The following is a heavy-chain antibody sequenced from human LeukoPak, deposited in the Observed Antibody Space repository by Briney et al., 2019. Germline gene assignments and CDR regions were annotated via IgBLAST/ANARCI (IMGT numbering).Heavy chain of an antibody. Sequence: PGGSLRLSCEASGFTFSRYGMHWVRQAPGKGLEGVAFIRYDGSNKYYADSVKGRFTISGDNSKNTLYLQMNSLRAEDTAIYYCAKDSWYSGTYLDYWGQGTLVTVSS. CDR3: AKDSWYSGTYLDY. CDR1: GFTFSRYG. CDR2: IRYDGSNK. J-gene: IGHJ4*02. V-gene: IGHV3-30*02. D-gene: IGHD1-26*01.